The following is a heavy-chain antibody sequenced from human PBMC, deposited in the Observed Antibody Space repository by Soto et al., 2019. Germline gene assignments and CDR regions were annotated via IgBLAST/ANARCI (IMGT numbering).Heavy chain of an antibody. CDR2: ISTYNGKT. J-gene: IGHJ4*02. CDR3: ARDGVEAALGTFDQ. Sequence: AAVKVSCKTSGYTFSTYPISWVRQAPGQGLEWVGWISTYNGKTNYGQKFQGRVTITTDTATSTAYMDLRNLRSDDTAVYYCARDGVEAALGTFDQWGQGTLVTVSS. V-gene: IGHV1-18*01. CDR1: GYTFSTYP. D-gene: IGHD6-13*01.